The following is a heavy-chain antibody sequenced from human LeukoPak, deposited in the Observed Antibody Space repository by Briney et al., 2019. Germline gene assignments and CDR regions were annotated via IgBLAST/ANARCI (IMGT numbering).Heavy chain of an antibody. J-gene: IGHJ4*02. CDR2: IIPIFGTA. Sequence: SVKVSCKASGGTFSSYAISWVRQAPGQGLEWMGGIIPIFGTANYAQKFQGRVTITTDESTSTAYMELSSLRSEDTAVYYCASEGSDIVATMWGQGTLVAVSS. D-gene: IGHD5-12*01. CDR1: GGTFSSYA. CDR3: ASEGSDIVATM. V-gene: IGHV1-69*05.